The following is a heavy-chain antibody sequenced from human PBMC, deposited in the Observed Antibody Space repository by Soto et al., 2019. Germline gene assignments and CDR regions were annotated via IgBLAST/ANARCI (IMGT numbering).Heavy chain of an antibody. J-gene: IGHJ4*02. CDR2: INTDGSIT. CDR1: GLIFSNYK. V-gene: IGHV3-74*01. CDR3: ARDTDGLHY. Sequence: GGSLRLSCAASGLIFSNYKMHWVRQAPGKGLEWVSRINTDGSITDYADSVKGRFTVSRDNPKSTLYLQMNSLRVEDTAVYYCARDTDGLHYWGQGTLVTVSS.